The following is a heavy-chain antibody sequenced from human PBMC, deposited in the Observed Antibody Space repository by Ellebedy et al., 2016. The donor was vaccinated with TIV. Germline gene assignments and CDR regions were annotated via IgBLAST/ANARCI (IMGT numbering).Heavy chain of an antibody. Sequence: SLKISCAASGFTFDDYAMHWVRQAPGKGLEWVSGISWNSGSIGYADSVKDRFTISRDNAKNSLYLQMNSLRAEDTALYYCAKDSCGGDCYGYFDLWGRGTLVTVSS. J-gene: IGHJ2*01. CDR1: GFTFDDYA. D-gene: IGHD2-21*02. V-gene: IGHV3-9*01. CDR3: AKDSCGGDCYGYFDL. CDR2: ISWNSGSI.